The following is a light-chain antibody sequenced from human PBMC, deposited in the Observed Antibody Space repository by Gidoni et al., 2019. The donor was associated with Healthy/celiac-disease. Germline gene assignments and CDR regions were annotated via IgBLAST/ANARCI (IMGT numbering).Light chain of an antibody. J-gene: IGKJ4*01. CDR3: QQSYSTPLT. Sequence: DIQMTQSPSSLSASVGDRVTITCRASQSISSYFNWYQQKPGKAPKLLIYAASSLQSGVPSRFRGSGSGTDFTLTISSLQPEDFATYYCQQSYSTPLTFGGGTKVEI. V-gene: IGKV1-39*01. CDR1: QSISSY. CDR2: AAS.